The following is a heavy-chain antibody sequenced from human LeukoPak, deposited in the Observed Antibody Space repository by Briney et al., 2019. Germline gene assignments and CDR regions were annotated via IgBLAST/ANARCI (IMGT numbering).Heavy chain of an antibody. D-gene: IGHD6-6*01. CDR1: GFTFDDYA. V-gene: IGHV3-9*01. J-gene: IGHJ6*03. CDR2: ISWNSGSI. CDR3: AKGGAARPNAAYYYYYYMDV. Sequence: GGSLRLSCAASGFTFDDYAMHWVRRAPGKGLEWVSGISWNSGSIGYADSVKGRFTISRDNAKNSLYLQMNSLRAEDTALYYCAKGGAARPNAAYYYYYYMDVWGKGTTVTVSS.